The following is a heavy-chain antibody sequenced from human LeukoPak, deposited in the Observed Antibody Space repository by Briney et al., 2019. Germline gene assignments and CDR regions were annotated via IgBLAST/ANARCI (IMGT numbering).Heavy chain of an antibody. CDR1: GGSISSGNYY. Sequence: SETLSLTCTGSGGSISSGNYYWSWIRQPAGKGLEWIGRIYTSGSTNYNPSLKRRVTISVDTSKNQFSLKLSSVTAADTAVYYCARQESVVTAMGPVNWFDPWGQGTLVTVSS. CDR3: ARQESVVTAMGPVNWFDP. J-gene: IGHJ5*02. V-gene: IGHV4-61*02. D-gene: IGHD2-21*02. CDR2: IYTSGST.